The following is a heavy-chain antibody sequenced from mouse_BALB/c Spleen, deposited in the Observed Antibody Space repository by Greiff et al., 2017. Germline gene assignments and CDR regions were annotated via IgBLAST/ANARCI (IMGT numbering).Heavy chain of an antibody. CDR1: GFTFSSYA. J-gene: IGHJ2*01. Sequence: EVKLVESGGGLVKPGGSLKLSCAASGFTFSSYAMSWVRQSPEKRLEWVAEISSGSSTIYYADTVKGRFTISRDNPKNTLFLQMTSLRSEDTAMYYCASRGNWDYWGQGTTLTVSS. CDR2: ISSGSSTI. V-gene: IGHV5-9-4*01. CDR3: ASRGNWDY. D-gene: IGHD2-1*01.